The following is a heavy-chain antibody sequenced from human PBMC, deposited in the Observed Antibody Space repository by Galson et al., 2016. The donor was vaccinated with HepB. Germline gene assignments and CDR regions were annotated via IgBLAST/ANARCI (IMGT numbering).Heavy chain of an antibody. Sequence: SLRLSCASSGSTFTSFEMNWVRQSPGKGLEWISHISSSGANIYYSDSVQGRFTVSRDNAKNSLYLQMNSLRTEDTAIYYCARDAQYDFWPYYYYYGMDVWGQGTAVTVSS. V-gene: IGHV3-48*03. J-gene: IGHJ6*02. CDR1: GSTFTSFE. CDR2: ISSSGANI. D-gene: IGHD3-3*01. CDR3: ARDAQYDFWPYYYYYGMDV.